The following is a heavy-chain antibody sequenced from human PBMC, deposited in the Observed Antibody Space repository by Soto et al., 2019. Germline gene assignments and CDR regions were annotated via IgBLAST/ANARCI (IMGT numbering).Heavy chain of an antibody. V-gene: IGHV1-46*01. CDR3: AREENCSDGICYSEYFQR. CDR1: GYIFTAYS. CDR2: VNPSGGST. D-gene: IGHD2-15*01. J-gene: IGHJ1*01. Sequence: ASVKVSCKASGYIFTAYSMHWVRQAPGQGLEWMGVVNPSGGSTNYAQKFQGRITMTRDTSTSTVYMDLSSLTSEDTAVYYCAREENCSDGICYSEYFQRWGQGTLVTVSS.